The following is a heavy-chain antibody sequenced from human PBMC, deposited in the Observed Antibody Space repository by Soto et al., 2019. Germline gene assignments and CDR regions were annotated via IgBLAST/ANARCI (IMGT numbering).Heavy chain of an antibody. CDR2: IYWDDDK. CDR1: GFSLSTSGVG. CDR3: AHRPGEYCSGGSCYPEYFQH. V-gene: IGHV2-5*02. D-gene: IGHD2-15*01. J-gene: IGHJ1*01. Sequence: QITLKESGPTLVKPTQTLTLTCTFSGFSLSTSGVGVGWIRQPPGKALAWLALIYWDDDKRYSPSPKSRLTITKDTSKNQVVLTMTNMDPVDTATYYCAHRPGEYCSGGSCYPEYFQHWGQGTLVTVSS.